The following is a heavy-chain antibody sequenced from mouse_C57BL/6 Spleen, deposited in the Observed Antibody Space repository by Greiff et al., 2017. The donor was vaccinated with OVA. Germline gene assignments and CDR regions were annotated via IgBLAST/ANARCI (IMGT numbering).Heavy chain of an antibody. J-gene: IGHJ3*01. CDR3: ARRAYYGSSCFAY. CDR2: IYPGSGST. D-gene: IGHD1-1*01. CDR1: GYTFTSYW. Sequence: QVQLQQSGAELVKPGASVKMSCKASGYTFTSYWITWVKQRPGQGLEWIGDIYPGSGSTNYNEKFKSKATLTVDTSSSTAYMQLSSLTSEDSAVYYCARRAYYGSSCFAYWGQGTLVTVSA. V-gene: IGHV1-55*01.